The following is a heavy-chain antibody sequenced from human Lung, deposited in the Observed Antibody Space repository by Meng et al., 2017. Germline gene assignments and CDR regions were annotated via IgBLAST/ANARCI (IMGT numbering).Heavy chain of an antibody. CDR1: GYTFTAYY. CDR3: AKALGWGSSPDY. D-gene: IGHD2-21*01. J-gene: IGHJ4*02. V-gene: IGHV1-2*06. Sequence: QVQLVQSGADVKKPGASLQVSCKASGYTFTAYYIHWVRQAPGQGVEWMGRINPNSGGTNFAQKFQGRVIMTRDTSISTAYVELSSLGFDDTAVYYCAKALGWGSSPDYWGQGILVTVSS. CDR2: INPNSGGT.